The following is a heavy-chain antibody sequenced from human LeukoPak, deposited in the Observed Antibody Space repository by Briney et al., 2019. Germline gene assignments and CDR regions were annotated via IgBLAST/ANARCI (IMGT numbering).Heavy chain of an antibody. Sequence: PGGSLRLSCAASGFTFSSYAMSWVRQAPGKGLEWVSAISGSGGSTYYADSVKGRFTISRDNSKNTLYLQMNSLRAEDTAVYYCAKFRVVQGVIIYDGWVAFDIWGQGTMVTVSS. CDR2: ISGSGGST. D-gene: IGHD3-10*01. CDR1: GFTFSSYA. V-gene: IGHV3-23*01. J-gene: IGHJ3*02. CDR3: AKFRVVQGVIIYDGWVAFDI.